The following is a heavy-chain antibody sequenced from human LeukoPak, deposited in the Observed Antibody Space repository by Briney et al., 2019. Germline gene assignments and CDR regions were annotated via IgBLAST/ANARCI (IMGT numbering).Heavy chain of an antibody. CDR3: AKDREWDSSPHYYYGMDV. J-gene: IGHJ6*02. CDR2: ISGSGGST. CDR1: GFTFSSYA. D-gene: IGHD3-22*01. Sequence: GGSLRLSCAAPGFTFSSYAMSWVRQAPGKGLEWVSAISGSGGSTYYADSVKGRFTISRDNSKNTLYLQMNSLRAEDTAVYYCAKDREWDSSPHYYYGMDVWGQGTTVTVSS. V-gene: IGHV3-23*01.